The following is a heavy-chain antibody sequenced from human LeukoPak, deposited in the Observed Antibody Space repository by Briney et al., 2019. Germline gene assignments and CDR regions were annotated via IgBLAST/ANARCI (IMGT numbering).Heavy chain of an antibody. CDR1: GFTFSSYA. Sequence: GGSLRLSCAASGFTFSSYAMSWVRQAPGKGLEWVSAISGSGGSTYYADSVKGRFTISRDNSKNTLYLQMNSLRAEDTAVYYCAKAIIAVAAHYYYYYGMDVWGQGTTVIVSS. V-gene: IGHV3-23*01. D-gene: IGHD6-19*01. CDR2: ISGSGGST. J-gene: IGHJ6*02. CDR3: AKAIIAVAAHYYYYYGMDV.